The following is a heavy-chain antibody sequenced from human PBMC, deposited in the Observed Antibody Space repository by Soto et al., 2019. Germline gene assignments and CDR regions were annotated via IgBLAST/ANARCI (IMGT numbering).Heavy chain of an antibody. J-gene: IGHJ4*02. CDR1: GGTFSSYT. CDR3: ARVGYYDSSGYSDY. CDR2: IIPILGIA. V-gene: IGHV1-69*02. Sequence: QVQLVQSGAEVKKPGSSVKVSCKASGGTFSSYTISWVRQAPGQGLEWMGRIIPILGIANYAQKFQGRVTNTADKSTSTAYMELSSLRSEDTAVYYCARVGYYDSSGYSDYWGQGTLVTVSS. D-gene: IGHD3-22*01.